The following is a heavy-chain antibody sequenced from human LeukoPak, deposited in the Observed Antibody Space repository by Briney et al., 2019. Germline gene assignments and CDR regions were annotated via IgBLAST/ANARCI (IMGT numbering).Heavy chain of an antibody. J-gene: IGHJ4*02. CDR2: IIPIFGTA. D-gene: IGHD3-10*01. Sequence: SVKVSCKASGGTFSSYAISWVRQAPGQGLEWMGRIIPIFGTANYAQKFQGRVTITTDESTSTAYMELSSLRSEDTAVYYCARDTHYYGSGSYCDYWSQGTLVTVSS. CDR1: GGTFSSYA. CDR3: ARDTHYYGSGSYCDY. V-gene: IGHV1-69*05.